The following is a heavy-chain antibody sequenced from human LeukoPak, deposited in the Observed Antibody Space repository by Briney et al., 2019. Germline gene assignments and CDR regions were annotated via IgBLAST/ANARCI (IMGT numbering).Heavy chain of an antibody. Sequence: SETLSLTCTASGGSISSHYWSWIRQPPGKGLEWIGYIYYSGSTNYNPSLKSRVTISVDKSTNQFSLKLRSVTAAETAGYYRARMLSILPMYYFYNCGEGT. CDR1: GGSISSHY. V-gene: IGHV4-59*11. J-gene: IGHJ4*02. CDR2: IYYSGST. D-gene: IGHD3-16*01. CDR3: ARMLSILPMYYFYN.